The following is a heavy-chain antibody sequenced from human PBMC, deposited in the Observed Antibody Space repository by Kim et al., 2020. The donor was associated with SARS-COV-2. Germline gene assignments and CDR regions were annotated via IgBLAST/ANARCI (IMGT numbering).Heavy chain of an antibody. D-gene: IGHD2-21*02. CDR3: TKGPWGGDPDQFDY. V-gene: IGHV3-23*01. Sequence: YADSVKGRFIISRDNSKNTVYLQMNSLRAEDTAIYYCTKGPWGGDPDQFDYWGQGTLVTVSS. J-gene: IGHJ4*02.